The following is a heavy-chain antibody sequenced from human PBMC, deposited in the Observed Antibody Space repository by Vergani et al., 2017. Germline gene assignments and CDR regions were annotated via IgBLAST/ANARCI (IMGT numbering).Heavy chain of an antibody. D-gene: IGHD2-21*02. CDR3: ARVNIVGVTANDAFDI. Sequence: EVQLVESGGGLVQPGGSLRLSCAASGFTFSSYWMSWVRQAPGKGLEWVANIKQDGSEKYYVDSVKGRFTISRDNAKNTLYLQMNSLRAEDTAVYYCARVNIVGVTANDAFDIWGQGTMVTVSS. CDR2: IKQDGSEK. J-gene: IGHJ3*02. CDR1: GFTFSSYW. V-gene: IGHV3-7*01.